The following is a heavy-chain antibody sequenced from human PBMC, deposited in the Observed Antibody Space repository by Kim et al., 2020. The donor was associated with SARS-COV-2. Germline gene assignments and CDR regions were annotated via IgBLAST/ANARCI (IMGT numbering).Heavy chain of an antibody. CDR3: TTDGETWIQLDPYYYYYGMDV. Sequence: GGSLRLSCAASGFTFSNAWMSWVRQAPGKGLEWVGRIKSKTDGGTTDYAAPVKGRFTISRDDSKNTLYLQMNSLKTEDTAVYYCTTDGETWIQLDPYYYYYGMDVWGQGTTVTVSS. CDR2: IKSKTDGGTT. D-gene: IGHD5-18*01. CDR1: GFTFSNAW. V-gene: IGHV3-15*01. J-gene: IGHJ6*02.